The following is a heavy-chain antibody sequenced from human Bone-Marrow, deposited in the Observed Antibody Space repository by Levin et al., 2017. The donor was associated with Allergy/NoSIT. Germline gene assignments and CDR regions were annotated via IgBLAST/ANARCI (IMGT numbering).Heavy chain of an antibody. V-gene: IGHV3-30*18. Sequence: QAGESLKISCAASGFTFSSYGMHWVRQAPGKGLEWVAVISYDGSNKYYADSVKGRFTISRDNSKNTLYLQMYSLRAEDTAVYYCAKGPLSSSGSPADYWGQGTLVTVSS. CDR2: ISYDGSNK. J-gene: IGHJ4*02. CDR1: GFTFSSYG. CDR3: AKGPLSSSGSPADY. D-gene: IGHD1-26*01.